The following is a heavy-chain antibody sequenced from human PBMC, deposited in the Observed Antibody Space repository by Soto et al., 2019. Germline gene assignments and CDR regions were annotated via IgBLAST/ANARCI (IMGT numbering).Heavy chain of an antibody. V-gene: IGHV4-4*07. CDR3: AREGAAYCGGDCPASGDAFDI. CDR1: GGSISSYY. D-gene: IGHD2-21*02. CDR2: IYTSGST. J-gene: IGHJ3*02. Sequence: SETLSLTCTVSGGSISSYYWSWIRQPAGKGLEWIGRIYTSGSTNYDPSLKSRVTMSVDTSKNQFSLKLSSVTAADTAVYYCAREGAAYCGGDCPASGDAFDIWGQGTMVTVSS.